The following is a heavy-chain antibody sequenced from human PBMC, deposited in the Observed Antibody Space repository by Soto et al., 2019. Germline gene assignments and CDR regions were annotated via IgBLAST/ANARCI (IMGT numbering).Heavy chain of an antibody. D-gene: IGHD3-22*01. J-gene: IGHJ6*02. Sequence: ETRSLTFAVSGGSISSSNWWSWVRQPPGNGLEWIGEIYHSGSTNYNPSLKSRVTISVDKSKNQFSLKLRSVTAADTAVYYCARAGNYYDSSGSYLGYYGMDVWGQGTTVTVSS. V-gene: IGHV4-4*02. CDR1: GGSISSSNW. CDR2: IYHSGST. CDR3: ARAGNYYDSSGSYLGYYGMDV.